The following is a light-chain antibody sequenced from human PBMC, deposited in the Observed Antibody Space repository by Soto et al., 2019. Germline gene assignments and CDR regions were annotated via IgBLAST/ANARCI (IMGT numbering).Light chain of an antibody. CDR3: QQSYTTPH. Sequence: DIQMTQSPSSLSASVGDRVTITCRASQSISSYLNWYQQKPGKAPKLLIYGASSLQSGAPSRSSGSGSGTDFTLAISSLQPEDFATYYCQQSYTTPHFGQGTKLEIK. CDR2: GAS. J-gene: IGKJ2*01. V-gene: IGKV1-39*01. CDR1: QSISSY.